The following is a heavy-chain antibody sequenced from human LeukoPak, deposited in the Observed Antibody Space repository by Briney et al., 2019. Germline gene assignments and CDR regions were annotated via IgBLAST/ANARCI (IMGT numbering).Heavy chain of an antibody. V-gene: IGHV4-39*07. CDR3: ARDNYGDYFAYYYMDV. Sequence: PSETLSLTCTVSGGSISSTSHYWGRIRQPPGKGLEWIGSIHYSGSTYYNPTLRSRVTISVDTSKNQFSLKLSSVTAADTATYYCARDNYGDYFAYYYMDVWGKGTTVTVSS. CDR1: GGSISSTSHY. CDR2: IHYSGST. J-gene: IGHJ6*03. D-gene: IGHD4-17*01.